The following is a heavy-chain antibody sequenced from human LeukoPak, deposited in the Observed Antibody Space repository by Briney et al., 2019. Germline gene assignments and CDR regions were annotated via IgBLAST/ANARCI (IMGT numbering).Heavy chain of an antibody. CDR3: ARDRTSTAGGAFDI. CDR2: ISFHGSDK. V-gene: IGHV3-30*09. CDR1: GFTFRSHA. J-gene: IGHJ3*02. D-gene: IGHD2-2*01. Sequence: GRSLRLSCAASGFTFRSHAMHWVRQAPGKGLEWVSVISFHGSDKYYADSVKGRFAISRDYSKNTLYLQMNSLKTEDTAVYYCARDRTSTAGGAFDIWGQGTMVTVSS.